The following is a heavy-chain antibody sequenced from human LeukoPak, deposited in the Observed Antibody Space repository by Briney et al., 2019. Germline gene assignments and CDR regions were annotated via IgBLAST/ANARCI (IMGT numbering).Heavy chain of an antibody. J-gene: IGHJ4*02. D-gene: IGHD6-19*01. CDR2: ISGSGDGT. Sequence: GGSLRLSCAASGFTFNNYAMSWVRQAPGKGLEWVSGISGSGDGTHYADSVKGRFTISRDNSMSTLYLQMNSLRPEDTAVYYCAKGRSGIVVAGLDYWGQGTLVTVSS. CDR1: GFTFNNYA. CDR3: AKGRSGIVVAGLDY. V-gene: IGHV3-23*01.